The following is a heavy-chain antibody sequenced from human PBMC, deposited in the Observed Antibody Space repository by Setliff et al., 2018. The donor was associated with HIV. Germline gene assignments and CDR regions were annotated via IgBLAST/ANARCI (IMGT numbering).Heavy chain of an antibody. CDR3: TSAFADYAYWYFDY. J-gene: IGHJ4*02. CDR2: INSNTYGGTT. D-gene: IGHD2-8*02. CDR1: GFTFGDYA. V-gene: IGHV3-49*04. Sequence: GGSLRLSCTASGFTFGDYAMTWVRQAPGKGLEWVGLINSNTYGGTTDYAASVKGRFTISRDDSKSRAYLLMNSLKTEDTAVYYCTSAFADYAYWYFDYWGQGTLVTVSS.